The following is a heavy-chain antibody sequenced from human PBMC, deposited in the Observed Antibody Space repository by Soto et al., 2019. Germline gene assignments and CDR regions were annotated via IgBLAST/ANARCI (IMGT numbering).Heavy chain of an antibody. CDR2: INPNSGGT. Sequence: ASVKVSCKASGYTFTSYDIHWVRQAPGQGLEWMGWINPNSGGTNYAQKFQGWVTMTRDTSISTAYMELSRLRSDDTAVYYCARAVRYCISTSCYLVFGYWGQGTLVTVSS. V-gene: IGHV1-2*04. J-gene: IGHJ4*02. CDR3: ARAVRYCISTSCYLVFGY. D-gene: IGHD2-2*01. CDR1: GYTFTSYD.